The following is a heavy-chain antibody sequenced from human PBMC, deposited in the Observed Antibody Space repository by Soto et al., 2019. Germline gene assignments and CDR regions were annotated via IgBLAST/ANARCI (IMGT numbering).Heavy chain of an antibody. CDR1: GFTFSSYG. Sequence: GGSLRLSCAASGFTFSSYGMHWVRQAPAKAPEWVSAIFFDGGAKNYADSVRGRFTMSRDDSTNTVFLQMNSLRADDTAVYYCTKNYYFDSWGQGTLVTVSS. CDR2: IFFDGGAK. V-gene: IGHV3-23*01. J-gene: IGHJ4*02. CDR3: TKNYYFDS.